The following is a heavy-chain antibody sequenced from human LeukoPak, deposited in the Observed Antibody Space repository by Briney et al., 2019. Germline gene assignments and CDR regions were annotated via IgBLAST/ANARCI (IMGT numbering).Heavy chain of an antibody. V-gene: IGHV3-7*03. CDR2: VNRDGSET. CDR1: GLTFSNYW. J-gene: IGHJ6*02. CDR3: ARNNGMDV. Sequence: GGSLRLSCAASGLTFSNYWMDWVRQVPGRGPEWVANVNRDGSETYYLDSVKGRFTISKDNAKNSLYLQMNSLRAEDTALYHCARNNGMDVWGQGTTVIVSS.